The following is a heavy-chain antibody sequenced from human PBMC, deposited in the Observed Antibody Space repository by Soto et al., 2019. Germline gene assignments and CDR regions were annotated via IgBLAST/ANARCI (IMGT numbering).Heavy chain of an antibody. J-gene: IGHJ4*02. CDR1: GGTFSSYT. CDR3: ARVDIYYYDSSGYYSLVY. CDR2: IIPILGIA. Sequence: SVKVSCKASGGTFSSYTISWVRQAPGQGLEWMGRIIPILGIANYAQKFQGRVTITADKSTSTAYMELSSLRSDDTAVYYCARVDIYYYDSSGYYSLVYWGQGTLVTVSS. D-gene: IGHD3-22*01. V-gene: IGHV1-69*02.